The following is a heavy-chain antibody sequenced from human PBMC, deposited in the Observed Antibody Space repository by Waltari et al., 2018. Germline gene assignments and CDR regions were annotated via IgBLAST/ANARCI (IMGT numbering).Heavy chain of an antibody. Sequence: QVQLQESGPGLVKPSETLSLTCAVSGYSISSGYYWGWIRQPPGKGLEWIGSIYHSGSTYYNPSLKSRVTISVDTSKNQFSLKLSSVTAADTAVYYCATQLHYSSSWYSTPPLNWFDPWGQGTLVTVSS. J-gene: IGHJ5*02. CDR1: GYSISSGYY. CDR2: IYHSGST. CDR3: ATQLHYSSSWYSTPPLNWFDP. D-gene: IGHD6-13*01. V-gene: IGHV4-38-2*01.